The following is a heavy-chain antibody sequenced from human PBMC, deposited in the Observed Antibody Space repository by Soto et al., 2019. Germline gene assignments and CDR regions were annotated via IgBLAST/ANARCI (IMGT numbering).Heavy chain of an antibody. CDR3: ARATIAARPGYYYYGMDV. J-gene: IGHJ6*02. D-gene: IGHD6-6*01. Sequence: QVQLQESGPGLVKPSGTLSLTCAVSGGSISSSNWWSWVRQPPGKGLEWIGEIYHSGSTNYNPSLKRRATISVDKSKNQFSLKLSSVTAADTAVYYCARATIAARPGYYYYGMDVWGQGTTVTVSS. V-gene: IGHV4-4*02. CDR2: IYHSGST. CDR1: GGSISSSNW.